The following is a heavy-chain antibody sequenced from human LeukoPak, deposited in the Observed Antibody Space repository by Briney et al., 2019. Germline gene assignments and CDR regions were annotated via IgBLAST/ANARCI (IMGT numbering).Heavy chain of an antibody. J-gene: IGHJ6*03. CDR3: ARHPPYYDFWTRPLYYYYYYYMDV. V-gene: IGHV4-34*01. D-gene: IGHD3-3*01. CDR2: INHSGST. CDR1: GGSFSGYY. Sequence: SETLSLTCAVYGGSFSGYYWSWIRQPPGKGLEWIGEINHSGSTNYDPSLKSRVTISVDTSKNQFSLKLSSVTAADTAVYYCARHPPYYDFWTRPLYYYYYYYMDVWGKGTTVTVSS.